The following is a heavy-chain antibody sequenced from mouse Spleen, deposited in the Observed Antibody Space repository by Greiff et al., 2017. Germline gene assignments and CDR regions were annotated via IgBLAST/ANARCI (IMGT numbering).Heavy chain of an antibody. J-gene: IGHJ2*01. D-gene: IGHD1-1*01. CDR2: IHPNSGST. CDR1: GYTFTSYW. V-gene: IGHV1-64*01. CDR3: ARDLVTTVVGLDY. Sequence: VKLQESGAELVKPGASVKLSCKASGYTFTSYWMHWVKQRPGQGLEWIGMIHPNSGSTNYNEKFKSKATLTVDKSSSTAYMQLSSLASEDSAVYYCARDLVTTVVGLDYWGQGTTLTVSS.